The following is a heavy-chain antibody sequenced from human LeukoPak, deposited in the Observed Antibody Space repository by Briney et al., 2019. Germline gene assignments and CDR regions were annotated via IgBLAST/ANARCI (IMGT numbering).Heavy chain of an antibody. V-gene: IGHV4-34*01. CDR2: INHSGST. CDR1: GGSFSGYY. D-gene: IGHD4-11*01. Sequence: SETLSLTCAVYGGSFSGYYWSWTRQPPGKGLEWIGEINHSGSTNYNPSLKSRVTISVDTSKNQFSLKLSSVTAADTAVYYCARDPYEVGNSNYAPFDYWGQGTLVTVSS. J-gene: IGHJ4*02. CDR3: ARDPYEVGNSNYAPFDY.